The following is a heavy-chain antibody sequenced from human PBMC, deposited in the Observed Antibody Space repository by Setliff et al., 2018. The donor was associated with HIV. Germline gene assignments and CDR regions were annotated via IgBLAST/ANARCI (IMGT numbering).Heavy chain of an antibody. CDR1: GYTFTSYY. CDR2: IDPSGGRT. V-gene: IGHV1-46*01. CDR3: ARLTIFGVVMATYYMDV. J-gene: IGHJ6*03. Sequence: ASVKVSCKASGYTFTSYYMHWVRQAPGQGLEWMGIIDPSGGRTSYAQKFQGRVTMTRDTSSSTVYMELSSLRSEDTAVYYCARLTIFGVVMATYYMDVWGKGTTVTVSS. D-gene: IGHD3-3*01.